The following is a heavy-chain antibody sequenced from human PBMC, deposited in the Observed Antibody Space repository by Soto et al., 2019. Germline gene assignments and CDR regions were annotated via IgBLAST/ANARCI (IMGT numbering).Heavy chain of an antibody. D-gene: IGHD3-22*01. CDR2: ISSSSSYI. CDR1: GFTFSSYI. V-gene: IGHV3-21*01. CDR3: ARGEYYYDSSGYPGAFDL. Sequence: GGSLRLSCAASGFTFSSYIMNWVRQAPGKGLEWVSSISSSSSYIYYADSVKGRFTISRDNAKNSLYLQMNSLRAEDTAVYYCARGEYYYDSSGYPGAFDLWGQGTMVTVSS. J-gene: IGHJ3*01.